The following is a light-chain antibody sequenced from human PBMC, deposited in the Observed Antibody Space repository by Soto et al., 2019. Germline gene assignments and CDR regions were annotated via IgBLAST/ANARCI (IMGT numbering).Light chain of an antibody. Sequence: EIVMTQSPATLSVSPGERATLSCRASQSIGSTLAWYQQKPGQAPRLLIYGASNRATGIPARFGGSGSGTEFTLTISSLQSEDFAVYSCQQYDNWPSTFGGGTKVEIK. V-gene: IGKV3-15*01. CDR1: QSIGST. J-gene: IGKJ4*01. CDR2: GAS. CDR3: QQYDNWPST.